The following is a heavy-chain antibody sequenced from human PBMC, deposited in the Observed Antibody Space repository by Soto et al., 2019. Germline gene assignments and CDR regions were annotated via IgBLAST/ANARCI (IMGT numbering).Heavy chain of an antibody. J-gene: IGHJ6*02. CDR1: GYSFTIYW. CDR2: IYPGDSDT. Sequence: PGESLKISCKGSGYSFTIYWIDWVRQMPGKGLEWMGIIYPGDSDTRYSPSFQGQVTISADKSISTAYLQWSSLKASDTAMYYCARHWQLFDVYYYYYGMDVWGQGTTVTVSS. CDR3: ARHWQLFDVYYYYYGMDV. V-gene: IGHV5-51*01. D-gene: IGHD6-6*01.